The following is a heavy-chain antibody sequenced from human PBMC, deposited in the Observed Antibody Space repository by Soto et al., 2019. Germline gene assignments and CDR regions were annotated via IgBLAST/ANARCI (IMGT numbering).Heavy chain of an antibody. J-gene: IGHJ4*02. CDR1: GFTFFTSA. CDR2: IVVGSGNT. Sequence: SVKVSCKASGFTFFTSAVQWVRQARGQRLEWIGWIVVGSGNTNYAQKLQERVTITRDMSTNTAYMELSSLRSEDTAVYYCAADPYCGGDCYFDYWGQGTMVTVSS. D-gene: IGHD2-21*02. V-gene: IGHV1-58*01. CDR3: AADPYCGGDCYFDY.